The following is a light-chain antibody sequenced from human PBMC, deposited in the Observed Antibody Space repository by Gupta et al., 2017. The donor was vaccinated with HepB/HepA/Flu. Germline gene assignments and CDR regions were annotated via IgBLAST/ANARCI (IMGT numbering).Light chain of an antibody. CDR3: QQYDSTPLT. CDR1: QSVLYSSNNKNY. J-gene: IGKJ1*01. Sequence: DIVMTQSPDSLAVSLGERATINCKSSQSVLYSSNNKNYLAWYQQKPGQPPKLLIYWASTRESGVPDRFSGSGSGTGFTLTISSLQAEDVAVYYCQQYDSTPLTFGQGTKVEIK. CDR2: WAS. V-gene: IGKV4-1*01.